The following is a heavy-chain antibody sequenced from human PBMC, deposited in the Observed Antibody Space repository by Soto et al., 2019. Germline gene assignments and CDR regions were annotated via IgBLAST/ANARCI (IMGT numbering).Heavy chain of an antibody. Sequence: GGSLRLSCAASGFTFSSYSMNWVRQAPGKGLEWVSYISSSSSTIYYADSVKGRFTISRDNAKNSLYLQMNSLRAEDTAVYYCAGDWEGDLKPVDYWGQGTLVTVSS. CDR3: AGDWEGDLKPVDY. CDR2: ISSSSSTI. D-gene: IGHD1-26*01. J-gene: IGHJ4*02. CDR1: GFTFSSYS. V-gene: IGHV3-48*04.